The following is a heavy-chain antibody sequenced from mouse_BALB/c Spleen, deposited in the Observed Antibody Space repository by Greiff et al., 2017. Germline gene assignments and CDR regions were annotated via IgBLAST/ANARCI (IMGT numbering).Heavy chain of an antibody. CDR2: IDPTNGGT. Sequence: VQLQQSGPELVKPGASVKISCKTSGYTFTEYTMHWVKQRPGKGLEWIGGIDPTNGGTSYNQKFKGKATLTVDKSSSTAYMQLRSLPSEESAVYYSAISTVLDWYFDDWGPGTTVTVSA. J-gene: IGHJ1*01. CDR3: AISTVLDWYFDD. V-gene: IGHV1-18*01. CDR1: GYTFTEYT.